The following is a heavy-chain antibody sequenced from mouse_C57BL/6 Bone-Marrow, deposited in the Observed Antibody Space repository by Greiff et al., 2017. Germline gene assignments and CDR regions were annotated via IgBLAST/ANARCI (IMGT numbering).Heavy chain of an antibody. CDR3: ERKGYPTNAMDY. V-gene: IGHV5-17*01. J-gene: IGHJ4*01. Sequence: EVKVVESGGGLVKPGGSLKLSCAASGFTFSDYGMHWVRQAPEKGLEWVAYISSGSSTIYYADTVKGRFTISRDNAKNTLFLQMTRLRSEDTAMYYCERKGYPTNAMDYWGQGTSVTVSS. CDR1: GFTFSDYG. CDR2: ISSGSSTI. D-gene: IGHD2-10*01.